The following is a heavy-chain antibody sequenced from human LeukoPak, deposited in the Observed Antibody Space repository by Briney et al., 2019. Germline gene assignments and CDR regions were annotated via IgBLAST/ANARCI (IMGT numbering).Heavy chain of an antibody. CDR1: GFTFSSYS. Sequence: GGSLRLSCAASGFTFSSYSMNWVRQAPGKGLVWVSRINSDGSSTSYADSVKGRFTISRDNAKNTLYLQMNSLRAEDTAVYYCAGGTVVAATYYFDYWGQGTLVTVSS. V-gene: IGHV3-74*01. CDR3: AGGTVVAATYYFDY. D-gene: IGHD2-15*01. J-gene: IGHJ4*02. CDR2: INSDGSST.